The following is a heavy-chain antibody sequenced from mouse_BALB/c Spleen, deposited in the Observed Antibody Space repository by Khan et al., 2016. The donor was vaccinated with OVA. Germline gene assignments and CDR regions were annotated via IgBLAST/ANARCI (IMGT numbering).Heavy chain of an antibody. Sequence: EVQLVESGPGLVKPSQSLSLTCTVTGYSITSDYAWNWIRQFPGNKLEWMGFISYSGNTNYNPSLKSRISITRDTSKNQFFLQLNSVTSEDTATYYCARKDYYDYDPFPYWGQGTLVTVSA. D-gene: IGHD2-4*01. CDR2: ISYSGNT. CDR3: ARKDYYDYDPFPY. V-gene: IGHV3-2*02. J-gene: IGHJ3*01. CDR1: GYSITSDYA.